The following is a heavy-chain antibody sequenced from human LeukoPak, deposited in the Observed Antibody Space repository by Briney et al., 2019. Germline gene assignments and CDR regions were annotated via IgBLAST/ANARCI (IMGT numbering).Heavy chain of an antibody. CDR1: GGSMKSGSYY. Sequence: SETLSLTCTVSGGSMKSGSYYWTWIRQPAGKGLEWIGHFYTSGHTNYNPSLKSRVTMSVDMSTRQISLKLSSVTAADTAVYYCARAVGGDGSGSLWGPGTLVTVSS. D-gene: IGHD3-10*01. CDR2: FYTSGHT. CDR3: ARAVGGDGSGSL. J-gene: IGHJ4*02. V-gene: IGHV4-61*09.